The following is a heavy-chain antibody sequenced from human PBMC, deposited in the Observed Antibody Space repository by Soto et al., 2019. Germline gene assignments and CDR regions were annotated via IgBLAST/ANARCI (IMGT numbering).Heavy chain of an antibody. CDR3: ASGYLGSLNWFDP. D-gene: IGHD2-15*01. Sequence: GASVKVSCKASGYTFTIYAMHWVRQAPGQRLEWMGWINAGNGNTKYSQKFQGRVTITRDTSASTAYMELSSLRSEDTAVYYCASGYLGSLNWFDPWGQGTLVTVSS. V-gene: IGHV1-3*01. J-gene: IGHJ5*02. CDR2: INAGNGNT. CDR1: GYTFTIYA.